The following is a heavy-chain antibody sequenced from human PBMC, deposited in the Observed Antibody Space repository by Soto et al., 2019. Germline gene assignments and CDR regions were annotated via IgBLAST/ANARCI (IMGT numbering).Heavy chain of an antibody. Sequence: ASVKVSCKASGYTFTSYGISWVRQAPGQGLEWMGWISAYNGNTNYAQKLQGRVTMTTDTATSTAYMELRSLRSDDTAVYYCARIMPNGYYDASSGYDDAFDIWGQGRMVTGSS. CDR1: GYTFTSYG. CDR3: ARIMPNGYYDASSGYDDAFDI. D-gene: IGHD3-22*01. V-gene: IGHV1-18*04. J-gene: IGHJ3*02. CDR2: ISAYNGNT.